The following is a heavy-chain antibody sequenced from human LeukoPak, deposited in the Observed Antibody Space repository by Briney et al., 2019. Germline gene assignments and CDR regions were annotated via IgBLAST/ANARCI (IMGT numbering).Heavy chain of an antibody. J-gene: IGHJ4*02. Sequence: PGGSLRLSCAASGFTFSRDWMHWVRQAPGKGLVWVSRISDDGSITTYADSVQGRFTTSRDNAKSSLYLQMNSLRAEDTALYYCTRDLPVPSLVRGIIIYGLIDYWGQGTLVTVSS. CDR3: TRDLPVPSLVRGIIIYGLIDY. CDR1: GFTFSRDW. CDR2: ISDDGSIT. D-gene: IGHD3-10*01. V-gene: IGHV3-74*03.